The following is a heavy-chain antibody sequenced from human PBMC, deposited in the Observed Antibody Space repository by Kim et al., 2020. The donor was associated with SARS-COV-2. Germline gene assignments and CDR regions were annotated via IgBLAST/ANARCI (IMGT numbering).Heavy chain of an antibody. Sequence: GGSLRLSCAASGFTFSSYGMHWVRQAPGKGLEWVAVISYDGSNKYYADSVKGRFTISRDNSKNTLYLQMNSLRAEDTAVYYCFGVGSSSSFWADYYYGMDVWGQGTTVTVSS. V-gene: IGHV3-30*03. CDR2: ISYDGSNK. CDR1: GFTFSSYG. CDR3: FGVGSSSSFWADYYYGMDV. D-gene: IGHD6-6*01. J-gene: IGHJ6*02.